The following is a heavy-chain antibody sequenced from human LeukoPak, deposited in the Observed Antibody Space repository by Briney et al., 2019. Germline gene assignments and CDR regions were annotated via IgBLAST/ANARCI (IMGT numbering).Heavy chain of an antibody. CDR1: GYSINNYW. Sequence: GESLKISCKGSGYSINNYWIGWVRQMPGKGLEWMGIIYPADSDIRYSPSFQGQVTVSADKSISTAYLQWSSLKASDTAMYYCARQEYCSGGSCYTWFDPWGQGTLVTVSS. CDR2: IYPADSDI. V-gene: IGHV5-51*01. CDR3: ARQEYCSGGSCYTWFDP. D-gene: IGHD2-15*01. J-gene: IGHJ5*02.